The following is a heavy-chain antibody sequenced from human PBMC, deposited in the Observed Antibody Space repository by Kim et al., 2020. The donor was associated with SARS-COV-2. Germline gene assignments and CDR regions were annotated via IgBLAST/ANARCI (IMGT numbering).Heavy chain of an antibody. CDR1: GGSISSSSYY. D-gene: IGHD4-17*01. Sequence: SETLSLTCTVSGGSISSSSYYWGWIRQPPGKGLEWIGSIYYGGSTYYNPSLKSRVTISVYTSKTQFSLKLSSVTAADTAVYYCARDPTHVDAFDIWGQGTMVTVPS. CDR3: ARDPTHVDAFDI. CDR2: IYYGGST. J-gene: IGHJ3*02. V-gene: IGHV4-39*07.